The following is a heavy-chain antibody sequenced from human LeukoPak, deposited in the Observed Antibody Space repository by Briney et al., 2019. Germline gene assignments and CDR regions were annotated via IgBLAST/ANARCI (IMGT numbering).Heavy chain of an antibody. CDR2: ISGSGGST. J-gene: IGHJ4*02. CDR3: AKDREYSGYGGFYTDGPFDY. V-gene: IGHV3-23*01. D-gene: IGHD5-12*01. Sequence: GGSLRLSCAASGFTFSSYAMSWVRQAPGKGLEWVSAISGSGGSTYYADSVKGRFTISRDNSKNMLYLQMNSLRAEDTAVYYCAKDREYSGYGGFYTDGPFDYWGQGTLVTVSS. CDR1: GFTFSSYA.